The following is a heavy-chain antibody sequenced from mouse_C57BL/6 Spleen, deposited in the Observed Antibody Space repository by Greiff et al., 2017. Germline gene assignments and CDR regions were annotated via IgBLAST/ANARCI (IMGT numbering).Heavy chain of an antibody. CDR3: ARRSSNDYAMDY. CDR2: INPKSGST. Sequence: VQLQQSGAELVKPGASVKLSCKASGYTFTSYWMHWVKQRPGKGLEWIGMINPKSGSTNYNEKFKSKATLTVDKSSSTAYMQLSSLTSEDSAVYYCARRSSNDYAMDYWGQGTSVTVSS. CDR1: GYTFTSYW. V-gene: IGHV1-64*01. J-gene: IGHJ4*01. D-gene: IGHD2-5*01.